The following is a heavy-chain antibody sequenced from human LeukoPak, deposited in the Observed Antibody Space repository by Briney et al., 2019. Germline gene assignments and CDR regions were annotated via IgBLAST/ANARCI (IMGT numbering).Heavy chain of an antibody. CDR3: ARDGDYGTGSYYRGCYDC. Sequence: EASVRVSCKASGYSLTAFYIHWVRQAPGQGLEWMGWIHPRKGDTQYAQKFQDRVTMTRDTSTRTAYMDLSSLGSDDTAVYYCARDGDYGTGSYYRGCYDCWGQGILVTVSS. CDR1: GYSLTAFY. D-gene: IGHD3-10*01. V-gene: IGHV1-2*02. J-gene: IGHJ4*02. CDR2: IHPRKGDT.